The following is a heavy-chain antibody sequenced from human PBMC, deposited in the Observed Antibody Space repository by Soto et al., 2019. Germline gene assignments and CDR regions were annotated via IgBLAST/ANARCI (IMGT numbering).Heavy chain of an antibody. J-gene: IGHJ4*02. D-gene: IGHD6-6*01. CDR2: ISYDGSNK. V-gene: IGHV3-30-3*01. Sequence: GGSLRLSCAASGFTFSSYAMHWVRQAPGKGLEWVAVISYDGSNKYYADSVKGRFTISRDNSKNTLYLQMNSLRAEDTAVYYCASPRDSSSSYFDYWGQGTLVTVSS. CDR3: ASPRDSSSSYFDY. CDR1: GFTFSSYA.